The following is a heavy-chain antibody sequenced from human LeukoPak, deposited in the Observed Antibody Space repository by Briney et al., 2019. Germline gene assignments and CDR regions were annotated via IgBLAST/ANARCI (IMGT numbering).Heavy chain of an antibody. CDR2: ISYDGSNK. V-gene: IGHV3-30*18. J-gene: IGHJ4*02. CDR3: AKGVSSYGDYDYFDY. Sequence: GGSLRLSCAASGFAFSNYAMHWVRQAPGKGLEWVAVISYDGSNKYYADSVKGRFTISRDNSKNTLYLQMNSLRAEDTAVYYCAKGVSSYGDYDYFDYWGQGTLVTVSS. CDR1: GFAFSNYA. D-gene: IGHD4-17*01.